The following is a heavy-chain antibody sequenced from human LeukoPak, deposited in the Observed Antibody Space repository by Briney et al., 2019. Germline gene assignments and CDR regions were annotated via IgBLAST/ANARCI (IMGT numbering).Heavy chain of an antibody. CDR1: GFTFSNYA. D-gene: IGHD4-17*01. J-gene: IGHJ4*02. CDR2: VSTGGGSS. CDR3: VKDRSSDYAAAAFDY. V-gene: IGHV3-23*01. Sequence: GGSLRLSCAASGFTFSNYAMSWVRQAPGKGLEWVSVVSTGGGSSFYSDFVKGRFTISRDNSKDTLFLQMNSLRAEDTAIYYCVKDRSSDYAAAAFDYWGQGNLVTVSS.